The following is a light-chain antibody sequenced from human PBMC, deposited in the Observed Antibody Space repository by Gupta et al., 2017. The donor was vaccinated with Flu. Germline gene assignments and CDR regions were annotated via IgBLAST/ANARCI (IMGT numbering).Light chain of an antibody. J-gene: IGLJ2*01. CDR2: DDK. CDR3: QVWDSSSDHAVV. Sequence: QTATIACGGNNNGSKSGHWYRQKPGKAAEAVIYDDKDRPSGSPERLSGSNSGNTATLTISRVEAGDEDDYFCQVWDSSSDHAVVFGGGTKLTVL. V-gene: IGLV3-21*02. CDR1: NNGSKS.